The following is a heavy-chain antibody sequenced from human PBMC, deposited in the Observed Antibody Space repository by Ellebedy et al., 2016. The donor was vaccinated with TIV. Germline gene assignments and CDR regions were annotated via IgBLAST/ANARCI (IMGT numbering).Heavy chain of an antibody. Sequence: GGSLRLSXAASGFTFSSYAMSWVRQAPGKGLEWVSAISGSGGSTYYADSVKGRFTISRDNSKNTLYLQMNSLRAEDTAVYYCARGYCSGGSCRYFQHWGQGTLVTVSS. V-gene: IGHV3-23*01. CDR1: GFTFSSYA. J-gene: IGHJ1*01. CDR3: ARGYCSGGSCRYFQH. CDR2: ISGSGGST. D-gene: IGHD2-15*01.